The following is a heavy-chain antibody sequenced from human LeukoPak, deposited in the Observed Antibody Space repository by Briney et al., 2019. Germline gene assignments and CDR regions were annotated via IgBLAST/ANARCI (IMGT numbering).Heavy chain of an antibody. CDR1: GEFFSGYY. V-gene: IGHV4-34*01. CDR2: INHSGST. D-gene: IGHD1-26*01. J-gene: IGHJ6*02. Sequence: SETLSLTYAVYGEFFSGYYWSWIRQPPGKGLEWIGEINHSGSTNYNPSLKSRVTISVDTSKNQFSLKLSSVTAADTAVYYCARIVGGSYYYYYGMDVWGQGTTVTVSS. CDR3: ARIVGGSYYYYYGMDV.